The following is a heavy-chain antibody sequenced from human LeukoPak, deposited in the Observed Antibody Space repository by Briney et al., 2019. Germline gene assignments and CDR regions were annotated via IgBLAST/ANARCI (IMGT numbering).Heavy chain of an antibody. CDR1: GFTFSSYA. CDR2: ISGSGGST. CDR3: AKDRRDTYYYDSSGYWDY. V-gene: IGHV3-23*01. D-gene: IGHD3-22*01. J-gene: IGHJ4*02. Sequence: GGSLRLSCAASGFTFSSYAMSWVRQAPGKGLEWVSAISGSGGSTYYADSVKGRFTISRDNSKNTLYLQMNSLRAEDTAVYYCAKDRRDTYYYDSSGYWDYWGQGTLVTVSS.